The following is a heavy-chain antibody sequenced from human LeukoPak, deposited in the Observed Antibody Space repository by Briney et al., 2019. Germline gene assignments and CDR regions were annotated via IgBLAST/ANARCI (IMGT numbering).Heavy chain of an antibody. D-gene: IGHD6-19*01. J-gene: IGHJ4*02. CDR1: GDSVSSNSAA. CDR2: TCYRSKWYN. V-gene: IGHV6-1*01. Sequence: SQTLSLTCAISGDSVSSNSAAWNWMRQSPSRGLEWLGRTCYRSKWYNGYAVFVKSRISVNPDTSKNQFSLQLNSVTPEDTAVYYCARSGSGGWIDYWGQGTLVTVSS. CDR3: ARSGSGGWIDY.